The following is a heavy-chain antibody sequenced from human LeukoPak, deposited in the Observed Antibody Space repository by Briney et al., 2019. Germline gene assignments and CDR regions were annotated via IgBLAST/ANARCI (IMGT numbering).Heavy chain of an antibody. CDR2: IYHSGST. Sequence: SETLSLTCAVSGFSISSGYYWGWIRQPPGKGLEWIGSIYHSGSTDYNPSLQSRVTISVDTSKNQFSLNPTSVTAADTAVYYCARYPASIIIGAFDIWGQGTMVTVSS. CDR3: ARYPASIIIGAFDI. V-gene: IGHV4-38-2*01. CDR1: GFSISSGYY. J-gene: IGHJ3*02. D-gene: IGHD2-2*01.